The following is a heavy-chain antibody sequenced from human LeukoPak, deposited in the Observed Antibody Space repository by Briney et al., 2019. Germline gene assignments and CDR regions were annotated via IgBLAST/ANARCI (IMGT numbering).Heavy chain of an antibody. D-gene: IGHD3-10*01. Sequence: GGSLRLSCAASGFTFSSYAMHWVRQAPGKGLEWVAVISYDGSNKYYADSVKGRFTISRDNSKNTLYLQMNSLRAEDTAVYYCARDGMVRGVGFDYWDQGTLVTVSS. CDR3: ARDGMVRGVGFDY. CDR1: GFTFSSYA. J-gene: IGHJ4*02. V-gene: IGHV3-30-3*01. CDR2: ISYDGSNK.